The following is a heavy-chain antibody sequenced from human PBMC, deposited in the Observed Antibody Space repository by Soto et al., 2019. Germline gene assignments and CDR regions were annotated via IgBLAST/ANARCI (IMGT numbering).Heavy chain of an antibody. CDR3: ARIVKFYDFWSGYLVEGVGDCMDD. CDR1: GGFFSGYY. V-gene: IGHV4-34*01. D-gene: IGHD3-3*01. J-gene: IGHJ6*03. Sequence: PSEALSLTCAVYGGFFSGYYWSWIRQPPWKGLEWIGEVNHSGSTNYNPSLKSRVTISVDTSKNQFSLKLSSVTAADTAVYYCARIVKFYDFWSGYLVEGVGDCMDDWGKGTRVTVS. CDR2: VNHSGST.